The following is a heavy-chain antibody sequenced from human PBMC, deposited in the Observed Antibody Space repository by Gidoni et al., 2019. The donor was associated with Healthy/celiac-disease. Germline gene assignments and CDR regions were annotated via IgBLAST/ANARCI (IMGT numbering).Heavy chain of an antibody. CDR2: ISYDGSNK. CDR1: GFTFRSYG. V-gene: IGHV3-30*18. D-gene: IGHD3-22*01. J-gene: IGHJ3*02. CDR3: AKDSSVVVITFDAFDI. Sequence: QVQLVESGGGVVQPGRSLRLSCAASGFTFRSYGMHWVRQAPGKGLEWVAVISYDGSNKYYADSVKGRFTISRDNSKNTLYLQMNSLRAEDTAVYYCAKDSSVVVITFDAFDIWGQGTMVTVSS.